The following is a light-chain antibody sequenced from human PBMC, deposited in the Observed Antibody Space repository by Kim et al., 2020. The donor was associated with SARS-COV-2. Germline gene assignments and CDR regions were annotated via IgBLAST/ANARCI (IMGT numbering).Light chain of an antibody. Sequence: ESVLTQSPGTLSFSPGERATLSCRASQSISSSYLAWYQHKPGQAPKLLIYAASSRATGIPDRFSGSGSGTDFTLTISRLEPEDFAVYYCQYYTSSFTFGGGTKVDIK. V-gene: IGKV3-20*01. J-gene: IGKJ4*01. CDR1: QSISSSY. CDR2: AAS. CDR3: QYYTSSFT.